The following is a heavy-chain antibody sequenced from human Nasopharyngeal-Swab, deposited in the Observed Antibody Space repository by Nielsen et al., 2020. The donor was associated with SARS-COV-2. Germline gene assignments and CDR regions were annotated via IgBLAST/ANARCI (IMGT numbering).Heavy chain of an antibody. Sequence: WIRQPPGKGLEWVSYISSGGSTTHYADSVKGRFTISRDNAKNSLYLQMNSLRVEDTAVYYCARDGVTTVPIGEDYWGQGTLVTVSS. CDR3: ARDGVTTVPIGEDY. D-gene: IGHD4-17*01. J-gene: IGHJ4*02. V-gene: IGHV3-48*03. CDR2: ISSGGSTT.